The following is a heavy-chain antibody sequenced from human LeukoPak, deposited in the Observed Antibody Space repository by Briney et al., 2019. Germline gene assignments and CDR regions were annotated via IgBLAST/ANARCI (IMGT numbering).Heavy chain of an antibody. CDR1: GFTFSSYG. V-gene: IGHV3-30*02. D-gene: IGHD4-17*01. Sequence: GGSLRLSCAASGFTFSSYGMHWVRQAPGKGLEWVAFIRYDGSNKYYADSVKGRFTISRDNSKNTLYLQMNSLTAEDAAVYYCAKALYYGDSSSGIWGQGTMVTVSS. CDR3: AKALYYGDSSSGI. CDR2: IRYDGSNK. J-gene: IGHJ3*02.